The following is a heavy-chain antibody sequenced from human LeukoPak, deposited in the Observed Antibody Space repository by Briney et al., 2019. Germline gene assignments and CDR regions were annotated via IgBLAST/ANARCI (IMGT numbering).Heavy chain of an antibody. V-gene: IGHV4-59*01. J-gene: IGHJ5*02. CDR3: AREGFLEWLTGFDP. CDR2: IYYSGST. D-gene: IGHD3-3*01. Sequence: SETLSLTCTVSGGSISSYYWSWIRQPPGKGLEWIGYIYYSGSTNYNPSLKSRVTISVDTSKNQFSLKLSSVTAADTAVYYCAREGFLEWLTGFDPWGQGTPVTVSS. CDR1: GGSISSYY.